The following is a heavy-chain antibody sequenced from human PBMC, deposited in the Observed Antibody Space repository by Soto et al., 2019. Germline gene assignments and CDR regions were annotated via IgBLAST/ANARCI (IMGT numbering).Heavy chain of an antibody. J-gene: IGHJ5*02. V-gene: IGHV4-30-4*01. CDR2: MFYVGAT. CDR1: GGSISSGDYY. Sequence: SETLSLTCSVFGGSISSGDYYWSWIRQPPGKGQEWIGYMFYVGATYYNPSLKSRVTKSVDTSKNQLSLKLNSVTAADTAVYHFALVVRFCSSPSCRGRNWFDPWGQGTLVTVSS. CDR3: ALVVRFCSSPSCRGRNWFDP. D-gene: IGHD2-2*01.